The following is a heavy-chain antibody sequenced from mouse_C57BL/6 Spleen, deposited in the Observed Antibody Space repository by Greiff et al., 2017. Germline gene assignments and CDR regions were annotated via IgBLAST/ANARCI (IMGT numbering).Heavy chain of an antibody. CDR2: ILPGSGST. Sequence: QVQLKQPGAELMKPGASVKLSCKATGYTFTGYWIEWVKQRPGHGLEWIGEILPGSGSTNYNEKFKGKATFTEDTASNTAYMQLSSLTTEDSAIYYCARGRYDGYFDYWGQGTTLTVSS. CDR1: GYTFTGYW. J-gene: IGHJ2*01. CDR3: ARGRYDGYFDY. V-gene: IGHV1-9*01. D-gene: IGHD2-3*01.